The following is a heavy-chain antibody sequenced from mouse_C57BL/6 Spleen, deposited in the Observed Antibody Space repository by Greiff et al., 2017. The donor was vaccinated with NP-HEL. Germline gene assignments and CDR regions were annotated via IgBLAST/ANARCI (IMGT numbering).Heavy chain of an antibody. V-gene: IGHV1-82*01. CDR2: IYPGDGDT. D-gene: IGHD1-1*01. J-gene: IGHJ2*01. CDR3: ARPDCGNFGY. CDR1: GYAFSSSW. Sequence: VQLQQSGPELVKPGASVKISCKASGYAFSSSWMNWVKQRPGKGLEWIGRIYPGDGDTNYNGKFKGKATLTADKSSSTAYMQLSSLTSEESAVYLCARPDCGNFGYWGQGTTLTVSS.